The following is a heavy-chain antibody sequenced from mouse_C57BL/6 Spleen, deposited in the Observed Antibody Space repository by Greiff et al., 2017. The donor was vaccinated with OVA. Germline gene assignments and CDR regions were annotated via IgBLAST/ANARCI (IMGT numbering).Heavy chain of an antibody. D-gene: IGHD2-4*01. Sequence: QVQLQQSGPELVKPGASVKISCKASGYAFSSSWMNWVKQRPGKGLEWIGRIYPGDGDTNYNGKFKGKATLTADKSSSTAYMQLSSLTSEDSAVYVCARRGAYDYDFDYWGQGTTLTVSS. J-gene: IGHJ2*01. V-gene: IGHV1-82*01. CDR3: ARRGAYDYDFDY. CDR1: GYAFSSSW. CDR2: IYPGDGDT.